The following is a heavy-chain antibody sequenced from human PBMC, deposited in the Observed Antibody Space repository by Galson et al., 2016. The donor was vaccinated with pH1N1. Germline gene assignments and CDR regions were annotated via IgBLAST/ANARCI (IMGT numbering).Heavy chain of an antibody. CDR1: GFTYSNYG. D-gene: IGHD2-15*01. V-gene: IGHV3-23*01. Sequence: SLRLSCAGSGFTYSNYGMNWVRQAAGKGLEWVAGISGSGTSTHYAESVKGRFTISTDNSKNTMYLQINSLRVEDTALYFCAKEPVSIVYYGMDVWGQGTAVAVSS. J-gene: IGHJ6*02. CDR2: ISGSGTST. CDR3: AKEPVSIVYYGMDV.